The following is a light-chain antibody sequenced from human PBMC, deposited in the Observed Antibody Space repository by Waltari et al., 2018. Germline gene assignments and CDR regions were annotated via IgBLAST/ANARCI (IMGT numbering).Light chain of an antibody. J-gene: IGLJ2*01. CDR1: SSDVGGYNY. V-gene: IGLV2-14*01. CDR2: DVS. Sequence: QSALTQPASVSGSPGQSITISCTGTSSDVGGYNYVSWYQQHPGQAPKLMIYDVSKRPSGVSNRFSGSKSGNTASLTISGLQAEDEADYYCSSYTSSSTPLFGGGTKLTVL. CDR3: SSYTSSSTPL.